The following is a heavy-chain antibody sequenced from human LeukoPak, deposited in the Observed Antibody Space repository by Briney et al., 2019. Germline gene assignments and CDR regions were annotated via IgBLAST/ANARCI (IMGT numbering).Heavy chain of an antibody. CDR3: GRQQGYYGSDQGMDV. CDR1: GGSISSSSHY. Sequence: PSETLSLTCTVSGGSISSSSHYWGWLRQPPGKGLEWIGSIYYSGSTYYNPSLKTRVTISVDTSKNRVSLKLSSVTAADTAVYYCGRQQGYYGSDQGMDVWGQGTTVTVSS. J-gene: IGHJ6*02. D-gene: IGHD3-10*01. CDR2: IYYSGST. V-gene: IGHV4-39*01.